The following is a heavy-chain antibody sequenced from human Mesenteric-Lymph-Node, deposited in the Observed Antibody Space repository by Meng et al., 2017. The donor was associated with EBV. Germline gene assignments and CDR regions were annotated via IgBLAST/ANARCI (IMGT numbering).Heavy chain of an antibody. D-gene: IGHD3-16*01. Sequence: HVQLVQSGAEVKKPGASVKVSCKVSGYTLRELSMHWVRQAPGKGLEWMGGLDLTDGERIYAQKFQGRVTMTEDTSTNTAYMELSSLTFEDTAVYYCATGDYGRDVFNYWGQGTLVTVSS. CDR2: LDLTDGER. V-gene: IGHV1-24*01. J-gene: IGHJ4*02. CDR1: GYTLRELS. CDR3: ATGDYGRDVFNY.